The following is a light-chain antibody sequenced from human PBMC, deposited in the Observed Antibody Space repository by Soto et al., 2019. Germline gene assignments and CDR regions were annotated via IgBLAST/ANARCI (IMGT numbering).Light chain of an antibody. V-gene: IGLV2-14*01. CDR3: SSFRSSSTLPYV. CDR1: GSDVGGYDY. J-gene: IGLJ1*01. Sequence: QSVLTQPPSASGTPGQRVTISCSGTGSDVGGYDYVSWYQQYSGKAPKLIIYEVTNRPSGVSNRFSGSKSGNTASLSISGLRAEDEADYYCSSFRSSSTLPYVFGTGTKVTVL. CDR2: EVT.